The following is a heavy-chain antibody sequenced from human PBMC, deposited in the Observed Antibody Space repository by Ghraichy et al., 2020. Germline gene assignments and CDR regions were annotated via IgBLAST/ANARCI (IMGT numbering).Heavy chain of an antibody. CDR3: ARVLSSGNRPFDY. V-gene: IGHV3-7*03. D-gene: IGHD3-22*01. Sequence: GGSLRLSCAASGFTFSSYWMSWVRQAPGKGLEWVANIKQDGSEKYYVDSVKGRFTISRDNAKNSLYLQMNSLRAEDTAVYYCARVLSSGNRPFDYWGQGTLVTVSS. CDR2: IKQDGSEK. J-gene: IGHJ4*02. CDR1: GFTFSSYW.